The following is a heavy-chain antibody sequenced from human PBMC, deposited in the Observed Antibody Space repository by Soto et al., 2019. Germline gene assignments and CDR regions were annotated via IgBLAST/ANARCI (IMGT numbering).Heavy chain of an antibody. J-gene: IGHJ3*02. CDR1: GGTFSSYT. CDR2: IIPILGIA. V-gene: IGHV1-69*02. Sequence: AASVKVSCKASGGTFSSYTISWVRQAPGQGLEWMGRIIPILGIANYAQKFQGRVTITADKSTSTAYMELSSLRSEDTAVYYCASAYGSGGAGAFDIWGQGTMVTVSS. D-gene: IGHD3-10*01. CDR3: ASAYGSGGAGAFDI.